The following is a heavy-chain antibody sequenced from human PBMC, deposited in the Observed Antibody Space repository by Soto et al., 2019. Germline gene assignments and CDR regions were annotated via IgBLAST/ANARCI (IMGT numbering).Heavy chain of an antibody. V-gene: IGHV1-18*01. Sequence: GASVKVSCKASGYTFTSYGISWVRQAPGQGLEWMGWISAYNGNTNYAQKLQGRVTMTTDTSTSTAYMELRSLRSDDTAVYYCARGVVVVVAATPVYYYYGMDVWGQGTTVTVSS. CDR3: ARGVVVVVAATPVYYYYGMDV. D-gene: IGHD2-15*01. J-gene: IGHJ6*02. CDR2: ISAYNGNT. CDR1: GYTFTSYG.